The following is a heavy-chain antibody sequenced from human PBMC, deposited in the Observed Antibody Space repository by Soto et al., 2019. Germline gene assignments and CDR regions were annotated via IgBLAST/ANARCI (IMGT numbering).Heavy chain of an antibody. J-gene: IGHJ4*02. Sequence: QVLLQESGPGLVQPSGTLSLSCAISGGSISSSHFWGWVRQPPGKGLEWVGDISHSGSVNYNPSLKXRFTISIDKSKNQFSLKLNSVTAADTAVYYCARSFGWYAIDYWGQGTLVIVSS. CDR3: ARSFGWYAIDY. D-gene: IGHD6-19*01. CDR2: ISHSGSV. CDR1: GGSISSSHF. V-gene: IGHV4-4*02.